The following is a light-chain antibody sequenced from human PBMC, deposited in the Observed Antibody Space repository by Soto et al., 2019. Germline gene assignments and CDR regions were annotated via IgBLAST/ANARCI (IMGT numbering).Light chain of an antibody. Sequence: DIVMTQSPATLSVSPGERATLSCRASQSVSSNLAWYQQKPGQAPRLLIYGASTRATGIPARFSGSGSGTEFTLTITSLQPDDFATYYCQQYNSYPWTFGQGTKVDIK. CDR2: GAS. V-gene: IGKV3-15*01. CDR3: QQYNSYPWT. CDR1: QSVSSN. J-gene: IGKJ1*01.